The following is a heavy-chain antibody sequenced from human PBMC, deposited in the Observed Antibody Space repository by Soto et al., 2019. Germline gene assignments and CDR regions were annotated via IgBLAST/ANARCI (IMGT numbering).Heavy chain of an antibody. CDR3: ARLIGSSWRTQDDY. CDR2: ISSSSSYI. Sequence: LRLSCAASGFTFSSYSMNWVRQAPGKGLEWVSSISSSSSYIYYADSVKGRFTISRDNAKNSLYLQMNSLRAEDTAVYYCARLIGSSWRTQDDYWGQGTLVTVSS. J-gene: IGHJ4*02. D-gene: IGHD6-13*01. V-gene: IGHV3-21*01. CDR1: GFTFSSYS.